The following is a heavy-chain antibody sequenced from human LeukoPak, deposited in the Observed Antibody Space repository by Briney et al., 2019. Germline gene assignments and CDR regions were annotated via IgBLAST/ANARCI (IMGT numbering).Heavy chain of an antibody. CDR1: RYTFTSYD. D-gene: IGHD3-10*01. V-gene: IGHV1-8*01. J-gene: IGHJ4*02. CDR3: ARLSQTPDYYTLGGYYYLGY. CDR2: MNPNTGRA. Sequence: ASVKVSCKASRYTFTSYDINWVREAAGHGLEWMGWMNPNTGRAGYAQKFQGRITMTRDTSINTAYMELTNLRSEDTAIYYCARLSQTPDYYTLGGYYYLGYWGQGTPVTVSS.